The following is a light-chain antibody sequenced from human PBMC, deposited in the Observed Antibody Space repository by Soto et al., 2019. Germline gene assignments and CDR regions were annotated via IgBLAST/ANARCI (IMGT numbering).Light chain of an antibody. CDR3: QQYGSSPT. CDR2: GAS. Sequence: EIVLTQSPGTLSLSPGERATLSCRASQSVSSSYLAWYQQKPGQAPRLLIYGASSRATGIPDRFSGSGSGTDFTLTISRLEPEDFAVYYRQQYGSSPTFGQGTKVDI. J-gene: IGKJ1*01. CDR1: QSVSSSY. V-gene: IGKV3-20*01.